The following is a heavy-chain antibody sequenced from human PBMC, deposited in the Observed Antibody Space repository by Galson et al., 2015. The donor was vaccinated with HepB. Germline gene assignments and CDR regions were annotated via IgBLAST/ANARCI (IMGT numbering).Heavy chain of an antibody. Sequence: SLRLSCAASGFTFSSYSMNWVRQAPGKGLEWVSSISSSSSYIYYADSVKGRFTISRDNAKNSLYLQMNSLRAEDTAVYYCARDGSLLGYYGSGSYYFDYWGQGTLVTVSS. CDR2: ISSSSSYI. J-gene: IGHJ4*02. CDR1: GFTFSSYS. V-gene: IGHV3-21*01. D-gene: IGHD3-10*01. CDR3: ARDGSLLGYYGSGSYYFDY.